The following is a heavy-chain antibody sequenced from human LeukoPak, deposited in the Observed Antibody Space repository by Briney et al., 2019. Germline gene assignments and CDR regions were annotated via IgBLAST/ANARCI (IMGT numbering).Heavy chain of an antibody. J-gene: IGHJ4*02. CDR1: GGSISSGDHY. CDR2: ISYSGST. CDR3: ARRGKYSYGPRPFDY. V-gene: IGHV4-30-4*08. Sequence: PSETLSLTCTVSGGSISSGDHYWSWIRQPPGKGLEWIGYISYSGSTYYNPSLKSRVTISMDTSKNQFSLKLSSVTAADTAVYFCARRGKYSYGPRPFDYWGQGTLVTVSS. D-gene: IGHD5-18*01.